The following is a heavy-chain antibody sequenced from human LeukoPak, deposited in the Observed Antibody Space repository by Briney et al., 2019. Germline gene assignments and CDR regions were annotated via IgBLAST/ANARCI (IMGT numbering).Heavy chain of an antibody. J-gene: IGHJ6*02. CDR3: ARVRGGSGGYYSLDV. D-gene: IGHD3-3*01. V-gene: IGHV4-59*08. Sequence: SETLSLTCIVSGGSISGYYWSWIRQPPGKGLQWVGYIYYSGRSEYNPSLESRVTMSVDTSKNQLSLNLSSVTAADTAVYYCARVRGGSGGYYSLDVWGQGTTVTVSS. CDR2: IYYSGRS. CDR1: GGSISGYY.